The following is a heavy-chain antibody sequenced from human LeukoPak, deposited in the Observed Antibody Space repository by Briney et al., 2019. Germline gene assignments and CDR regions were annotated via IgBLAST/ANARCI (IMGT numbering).Heavy chain of an antibody. J-gene: IGHJ5*02. D-gene: IGHD2-2*01. CDR1: GGSISSSNW. V-gene: IGHV4-4*02. CDR2: IYHSGST. Sequence: PSGTLSLTCAVSGGSISSSNWWSWVRQPPGKGLEWIGEIYHSGSTNYNPSLKSRVTISVDKSKNQFSLKLSSVTAADTAVYYCARGLPRNQLLSIESWFDPWGQGTLVTVSS. CDR3: ARGLPRNQLLSIESWFDP.